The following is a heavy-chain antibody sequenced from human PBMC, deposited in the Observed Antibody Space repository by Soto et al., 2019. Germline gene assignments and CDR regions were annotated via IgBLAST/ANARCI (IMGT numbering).Heavy chain of an antibody. Sequence: PSETLSLTCAVYGGSFSGYYWSWIRQPPGKGLEWIGEINHSGSTNYNPSLKSRVTISVDTSKNQFSLKLSSVTAADTAVYYCARAPHQTARAKYYFDYWGQGTLVTVSS. CDR2: INHSGST. J-gene: IGHJ4*02. CDR3: ARAPHQTARAKYYFDY. D-gene: IGHD2-2*01. V-gene: IGHV4-34*01. CDR1: GGSFSGYY.